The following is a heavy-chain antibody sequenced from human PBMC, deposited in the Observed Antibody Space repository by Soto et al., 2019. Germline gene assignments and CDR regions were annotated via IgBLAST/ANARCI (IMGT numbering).Heavy chain of an antibody. J-gene: IGHJ5*02. D-gene: IGHD2-21*02. CDR3: ARALVTANH. CDR2: ISSTSSTI. Sequence: PGGSLSLSCAASGFTFSSYSMNWVRQAPGKGLEWVSYISSTSSTIYYVDSVKGRFTISRDNAKNSLYLQMNSLRAEDTAVYYCARALVTANHWGQGTLVTVSS. CDR1: GFTFSSYS. V-gene: IGHV3-48*01.